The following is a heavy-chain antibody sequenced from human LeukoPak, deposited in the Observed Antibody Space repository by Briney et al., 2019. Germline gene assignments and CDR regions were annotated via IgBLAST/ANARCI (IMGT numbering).Heavy chain of an antibody. CDR2: ISSSSSYI. CDR1: GFSFSRYN. D-gene: IGHD3-22*01. CDR3: AKDHYYDSSGYHDAFDI. Sequence: PGGSLRLSCAASGFSFSRYNMNWVRQAPGKGLEWVSYISSSSSYIYYADSVKGRFTISRDNAKNSLYLQMNSLRAEDTAVYYCAKDHYYDSSGYHDAFDIRGQGTMVTVSS. V-gene: IGHV3-21*05. J-gene: IGHJ3*02.